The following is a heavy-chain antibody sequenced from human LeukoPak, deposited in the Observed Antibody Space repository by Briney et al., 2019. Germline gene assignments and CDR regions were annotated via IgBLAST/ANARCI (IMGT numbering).Heavy chain of an antibody. CDR3: ARGPMVDY. J-gene: IGHJ4*02. D-gene: IGHD3-10*01. V-gene: IGHV4-34*01. Sequence: RSSETLSLTCAVYGGSFSGYYWSWIRQPPGKGLEWIGEINHSGSTNYNPSLKSRVTISVDTSKNQFSLKLSSVTAADTAVYYCARGPMVDYWGQGTLVTVSS. CDR2: INHSGST. CDR1: GGSFSGYY.